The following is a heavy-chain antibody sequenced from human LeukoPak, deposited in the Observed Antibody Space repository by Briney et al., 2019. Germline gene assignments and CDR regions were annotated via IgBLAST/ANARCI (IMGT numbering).Heavy chain of an antibody. CDR2: ISGSGGST. J-gene: IGHJ4*02. D-gene: IGHD1-26*01. Sequence: GFLRLSCAASGFTFSSYAMSWVRQAPGKGLEWVSAISGSGGSTYYADSVRGRFTTSRDNAKNSLYLQMNSLRAEDTAVYYCARALEVYSGSYYGYWGQGTLVTVSS. CDR3: ARALEVYSGSYYGY. CDR1: GFTFSSYA. V-gene: IGHV3-23*01.